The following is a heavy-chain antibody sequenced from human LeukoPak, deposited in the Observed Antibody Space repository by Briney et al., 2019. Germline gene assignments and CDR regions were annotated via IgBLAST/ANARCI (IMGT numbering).Heavy chain of an antibody. CDR1: GDSISTEVNY. V-gene: IGHV4-39*07. CDR2: IYSSGNT. J-gene: IGHJ6*02. Sequence: PSETLSLTCTVSGDSISTEVNYWAWIRQPPGRGLDWIGNIYSSGNTYYNPSLKSRVTISVDTSRNQFSLKLSSVTAADTAIYYCARDQKLYGIDVWGQGTTVTVSS. CDR3: ARDQKLYGIDV.